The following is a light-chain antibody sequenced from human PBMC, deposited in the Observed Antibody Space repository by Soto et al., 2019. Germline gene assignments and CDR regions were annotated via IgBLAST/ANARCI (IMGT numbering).Light chain of an antibody. CDR1: QSVSSN. CDR2: GAS. V-gene: IGKV3-15*01. CDR3: QHYDTWAPST. Sequence: EIVMTQSPATLSVSPGERVTLSCRASQSVSSNLAWYQQKPGQAPRLLIYGASTRPTDIPARFSGSGSGTEFTLTISSLPSEDFAVYYWQHYDTWAPSTVGQGTNLEIK. J-gene: IGKJ2*02.